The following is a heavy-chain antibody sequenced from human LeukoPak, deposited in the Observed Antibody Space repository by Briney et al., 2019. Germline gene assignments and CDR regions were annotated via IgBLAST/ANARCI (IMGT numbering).Heavy chain of an antibody. V-gene: IGHV3-21*01. CDR2: ISSSSSYI. CDR3: ARGSRSMVVQGPGWYFDY. Sequence: GGSLRLSCAASGFTFSSYSMNWVRQAPGKGLEWVSSISSSSSYIYYADSVKGRFTISRDNAKNSLYLQMNSLRAEDTAVYYCARGSRSMVVQGPGWYFDYWGQGTLVTVSS. D-gene: IGHD2-15*01. J-gene: IGHJ4*02. CDR1: GFTFSSYS.